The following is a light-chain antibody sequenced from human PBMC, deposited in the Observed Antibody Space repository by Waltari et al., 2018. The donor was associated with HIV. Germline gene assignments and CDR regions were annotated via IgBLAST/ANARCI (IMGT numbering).Light chain of an antibody. CDR2: DVS. CDR1: STDGGGYNS. V-gene: IGLV2-14*03. J-gene: IGLJ1*01. CDR3: KSKTSSSTPCV. Sequence: QSALTQPASVSGSPGQPITISCTGTSTDGGGYNSLARYQQHPGKAPKLIIYDVSNRPSGVPYRFSGSKSGNTASLTISGLQAEDEADYYCKSKTSSSTPCVFGTGTKVTVL.